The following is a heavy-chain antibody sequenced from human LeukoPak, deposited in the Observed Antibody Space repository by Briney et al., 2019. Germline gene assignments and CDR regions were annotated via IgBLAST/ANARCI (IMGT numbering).Heavy chain of an antibody. CDR3: ARGKIGYYYGDYDGY. CDR1: GFTFSTYS. CDR2: ISTMSSTK. D-gene: IGHD4-17*01. V-gene: IGHV3-48*02. Sequence: GGSLRLSCVASGFTFSTYSMNWVRQAPGKGLEWVSYISTMSSTKYYADSVKGRFTISRDNAKNSLYLQMNSLRDEDTAVYYCARGKIGYYYGDYDGYWGQGTLVTVSS. J-gene: IGHJ4*02.